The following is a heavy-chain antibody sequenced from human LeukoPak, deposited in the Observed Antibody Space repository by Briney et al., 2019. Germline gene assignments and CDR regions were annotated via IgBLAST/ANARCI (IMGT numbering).Heavy chain of an antibody. CDR3: AKDMASLWFGERNGLYY. D-gene: IGHD3-10*01. V-gene: IGHV3-21*04. J-gene: IGHJ4*02. Sequence: GGSLRLSCAASGFTFSSYSINWVRHAPGKGLEWVSSISSSSSYIYYADSVKGRFTISRDNAKNSLYLQMNSLRAEDTALYYCAKDMASLWFGERNGLYYWGQGTLVTVSS. CDR2: ISSSSSYI. CDR1: GFTFSSYS.